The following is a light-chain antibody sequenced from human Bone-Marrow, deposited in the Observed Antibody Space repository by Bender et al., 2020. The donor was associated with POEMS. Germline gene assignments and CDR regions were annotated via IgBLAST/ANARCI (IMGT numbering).Light chain of an antibody. V-gene: IGLV2-18*02. J-gene: IGLJ2*01. CDR3: SSYTSSSTLV. Sequence: QSALTQPPSASGSPGQSVTISCIGSSSDIGGYNRVSWYQQPPGTAPKLMIYEVSNRPSGVPHRFSGSKSGNTASLTISGLQAEDEADYYCSSYTSSSTLVFGGGTKLTVL. CDR2: EVS. CDR1: SSDIGGYNR.